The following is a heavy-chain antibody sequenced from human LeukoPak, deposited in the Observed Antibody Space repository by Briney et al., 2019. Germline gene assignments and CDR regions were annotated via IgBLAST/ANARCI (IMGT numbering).Heavy chain of an antibody. CDR2: INPNSGGT. CDR1: GSTFTDYY. Sequence: ASVKVSCKASGSTFTDYYMHWVRQAPGQGLEWMGWINPNSGGTNYAQKFQGRVTMTRDTSISSAYMDLSRLRYDDTAVYYCARQKAAAGHFDYWGQGTLVTVSS. V-gene: IGHV1-2*02. J-gene: IGHJ4*02. D-gene: IGHD6-13*01. CDR3: ARQKAAAGHFDY.